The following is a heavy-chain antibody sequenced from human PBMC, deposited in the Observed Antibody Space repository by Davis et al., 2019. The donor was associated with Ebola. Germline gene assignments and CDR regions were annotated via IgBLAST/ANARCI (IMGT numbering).Heavy chain of an antibody. V-gene: IGHV3-9*01. CDR3: ARDDSSSMGGDY. CDR2: ISWNSGSI. CDR1: GFTFDDYA. Sequence: SLKISCAASGFTFDDYAMHWVRQAPGKGLEWVSGISWNSGSIGYADSVKGRFTISRDNAKNSLYLQMNSLRAEDTAVYYCARDDSSSMGGDYWGQGTLVTVSS. D-gene: IGHD6-13*01. J-gene: IGHJ4*02.